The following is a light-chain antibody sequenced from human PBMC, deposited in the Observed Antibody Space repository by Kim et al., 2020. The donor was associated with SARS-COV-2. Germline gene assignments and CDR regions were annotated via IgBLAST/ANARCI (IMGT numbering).Light chain of an antibody. J-gene: IGKJ1*01. CDR3: QQTYTSWT. CDR1: QRIASY. V-gene: IGKV1-39*01. Sequence: DIQMTQSPSSLSASVGDRVTLTCRASQRIASYLHWYQQKPGKAPNLLIYGAASLQSGVPSRFSGSGSGTDFTLTISSLHPEDFATYYCQQTYTSWTFGPGTKVDIK. CDR2: GAA.